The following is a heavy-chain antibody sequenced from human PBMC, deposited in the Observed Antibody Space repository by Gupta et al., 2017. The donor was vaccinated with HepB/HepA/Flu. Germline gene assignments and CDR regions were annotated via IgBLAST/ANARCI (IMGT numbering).Heavy chain of an antibody. CDR2: ISGSGGST. D-gene: IGHD3-22*01. CDR3: AKDEIVHSYDSSGYFDY. J-gene: IGHJ4*02. V-gene: IGHV3-23*01. Sequence: EVQLLESGGGLVQPGGSLRLSCAASGFTFSSYAMSWVRQAPGKGLEWVSAISGSGGSTYYADSVKGRFTISRDNSKNTLYLQMNSLRAEDTAVYYCAKDEIVHSYDSSGYFDYWGQGTLVTVSS. CDR1: GFTFSSYA.